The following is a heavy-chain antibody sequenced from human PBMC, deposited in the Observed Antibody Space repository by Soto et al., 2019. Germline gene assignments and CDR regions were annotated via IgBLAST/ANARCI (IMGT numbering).Heavy chain of an antibody. CDR1: GFTFSNYA. J-gene: IGHJ4*02. Sequence: GGSLRLSCAASGFTFSNYAMSWVRQAPGKGLEWVSSITGSGNYTYYADSVKGRFTISRDNSKNTLYLQMNSLRAEDTAVYYCAKARYYDSTGYLYYFDYWGQGTLVTVSS. V-gene: IGHV3-23*01. CDR3: AKARYYDSTGYLYYFDY. CDR2: ITGSGNYT. D-gene: IGHD3-22*01.